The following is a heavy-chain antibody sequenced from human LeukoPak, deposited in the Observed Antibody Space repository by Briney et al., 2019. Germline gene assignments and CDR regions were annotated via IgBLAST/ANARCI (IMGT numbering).Heavy chain of an antibody. CDR1: GFTFSSYA. Sequence: PGGSLRLSCAASGFTFSSYAMEWVRQAPGKGVEWVAVISYDGSNKYYADSVKGRFTISRDNSKNTLYLQMNSLRAEDTAVYYCAIVMMHSSRLGGFDPWGQGTLVTVSS. V-gene: IGHV3-30-3*01. CDR2: ISYDGSNK. J-gene: IGHJ5*02. D-gene: IGHD6-13*01. CDR3: AIVMMHSSRLGGFDP.